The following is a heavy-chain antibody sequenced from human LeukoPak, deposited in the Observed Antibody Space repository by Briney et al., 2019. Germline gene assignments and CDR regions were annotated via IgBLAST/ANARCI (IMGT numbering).Heavy chain of an antibody. CDR3: AKDSRGANFCGGFDY. Sequence: SGGSLRLSCAASGFTFCLYGMHWVRHAPGKGLEWVALISSDGSKTYYADSVKGRFTISRDNSKSTVYLQVSSLRADDMAVYYCAKDSRGANFCGGFDYWGQGTLVTVSS. D-gene: IGHD3-3*01. CDR2: ISSDGSKT. J-gene: IGHJ4*02. CDR1: GFTFCLYG. V-gene: IGHV3-33*06.